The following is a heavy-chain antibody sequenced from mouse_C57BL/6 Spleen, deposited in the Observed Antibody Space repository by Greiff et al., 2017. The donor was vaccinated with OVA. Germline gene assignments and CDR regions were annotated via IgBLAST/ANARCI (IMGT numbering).Heavy chain of an antibody. Sequence: QVQLKQSGAELARPGASVKMSCKASGYTFTSYTMNWVKQRPGQGLEWIGYINPSSGYTKYNQKFKDKATLTADKSSSTAYMQLSSLTSEDSAVYYCARSLRDYAMDYWGQGTSVTVSS. V-gene: IGHV1-4*01. J-gene: IGHJ4*01. CDR3: ARSLRDYAMDY. CDR2: INPSSGYT. CDR1: GYTFTSYT.